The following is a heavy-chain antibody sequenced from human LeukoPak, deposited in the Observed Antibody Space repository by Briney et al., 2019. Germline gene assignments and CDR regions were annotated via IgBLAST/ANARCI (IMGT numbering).Heavy chain of an antibody. CDR3: ARDSKALGEAFDI. CDR2: ISSSSSYI. J-gene: IGHJ3*02. V-gene: IGHV3-21*01. Sequence: KPGGSLRLSCAASGFTFSSYSMNWVRQAPGKGLEWVSSISSSSSYIYYADSVKGRFTISRDNAKNSLYLQMNSLRAEDTAVYYCARDSKALGEAFDIWGQGTMVTVSS. CDR1: GFTFSSYS.